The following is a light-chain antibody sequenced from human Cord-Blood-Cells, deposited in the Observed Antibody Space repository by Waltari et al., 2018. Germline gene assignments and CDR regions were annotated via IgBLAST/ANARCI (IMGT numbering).Light chain of an antibody. V-gene: IGLV2-11*01. CDR3: CSYAGSYTWV. Sequence: QSALTQPRSVSGSPGQSGTISCTGTSSDVGGYNYVSWYHKHPGKAPKLMIYDVSKRPSGVRDRFSASRSGNTASLTISGLQAEDESDYYCCSYAGSYTWVFGGGTKLTVL. CDR1: SSDVGGYNY. CDR2: DVS. J-gene: IGLJ3*02.